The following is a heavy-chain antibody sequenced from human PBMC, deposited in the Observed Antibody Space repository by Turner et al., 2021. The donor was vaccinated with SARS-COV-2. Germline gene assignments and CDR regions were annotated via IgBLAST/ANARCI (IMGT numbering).Heavy chain of an antibody. CDR3: SSSSGYSSNWYLKH. Sequence: VQLVESGGGLAQPGRSLTLSSAAPGFTVSSNDMTWVRQAPGNGLEWVSVSYSNGSTDYADSVKSLLTIVTHNSKNTLYTQMNSLSTEKTAVSYLSSSSGYSSNWYLKHWGQGTLVTVSS. D-gene: IGHD6-13*01. CDR2: SYSNGST. V-gene: IGHV3-53*04. J-gene: IGHJ4*02. CDR1: GFTVSSND.